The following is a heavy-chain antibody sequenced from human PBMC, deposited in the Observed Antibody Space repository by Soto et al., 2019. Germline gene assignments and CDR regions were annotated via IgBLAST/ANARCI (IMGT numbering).Heavy chain of an antibody. D-gene: IGHD2-2*01. V-gene: IGHV3-33*01. Sequence: VQLLESGGGVVQPGRSLRLSCAASGFTFSSYGMHWVRQAPGKGLEWVAVIWYDGSNKYYADSVKGRFTISRDNSKNTLYLQMNSLRAEDTAVYYCARANCSSTSCFPYYYYGMDVWGQGTTVTVSS. CDR2: IWYDGSNK. CDR3: ARANCSSTSCFPYYYYGMDV. J-gene: IGHJ6*02. CDR1: GFTFSSYG.